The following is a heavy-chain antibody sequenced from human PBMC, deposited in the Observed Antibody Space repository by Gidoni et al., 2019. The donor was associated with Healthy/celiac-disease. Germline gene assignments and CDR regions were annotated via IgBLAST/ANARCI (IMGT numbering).Heavy chain of an antibody. CDR2: ISGSGGST. CDR1: GFTFSSSA. CDR3: AKVNLVVVTYYFDY. V-gene: IGHV3-23*01. D-gene: IGHD3-22*01. J-gene: IGHJ4*02. Sequence: EVQLLESGGGLVQPGGSLRLSCAASGFTFSSSAMSWVRQAQGKGLEWVSAISGSGGSTYYADSVQGRFTISRDNSKNTLYLQMNSLRAEDTAVYYCAKVNLVVVTYYFDYWGQGTLVTVSS.